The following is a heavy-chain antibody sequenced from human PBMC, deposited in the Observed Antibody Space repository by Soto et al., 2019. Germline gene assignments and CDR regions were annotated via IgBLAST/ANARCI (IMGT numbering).Heavy chain of an antibody. CDR3: AIDWTTTVTNDY. CDR2: ISAYNGNT. V-gene: IGHV1-18*04. CDR1: GYTFTSYG. D-gene: IGHD4-17*01. Sequence: ASVKVSCKASGYTFTSYGISWVRQAPGQGLEWMGWISAYNGNTNYAQKLQGRVTMTTDTSTSTAYMELRSLKSDDTAVYYCAIDWTTTVTNDYWGQGTLVTVSS. J-gene: IGHJ4*02.